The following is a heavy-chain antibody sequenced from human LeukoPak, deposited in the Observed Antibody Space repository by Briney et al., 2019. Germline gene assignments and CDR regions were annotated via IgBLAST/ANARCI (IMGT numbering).Heavy chain of an antibody. CDR1: GYTFTSYG. V-gene: IGHV1-18*01. CDR2: ISAYNGNT. Sequence: ASVKVSCKASGYTFTSYGISWVRQAPGQGLEWMGWISAYNGNTNYAQKLQGRVTMTTDTSTSTAYMELRSLRSDDTAVYYCARYQYQLLLGNWFDPWGQGTLVTVSS. CDR3: ARYQYQLLLGNWFDP. D-gene: IGHD2-2*01. J-gene: IGHJ5*02.